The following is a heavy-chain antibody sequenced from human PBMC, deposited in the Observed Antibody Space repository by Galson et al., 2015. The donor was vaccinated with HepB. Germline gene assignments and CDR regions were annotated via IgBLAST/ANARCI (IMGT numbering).Heavy chain of an antibody. D-gene: IGHD1-26*01. V-gene: IGHV2-70*11. CDR3: ARTPLVGATHFDY. CDR2: IDWDDDK. J-gene: IGHJ4*02. Sequence: ALVKPTQTLTLTCTFSGFSLSTSGMCVSWIRQPPGKALEWLARIDWDDDKYYSPSLKTRLTISKDTSQNQAVLTMTNMDPVDTATYYCARTPLVGATHFDYWGQGTLVTVSS. CDR1: GFSLSTSGMC.